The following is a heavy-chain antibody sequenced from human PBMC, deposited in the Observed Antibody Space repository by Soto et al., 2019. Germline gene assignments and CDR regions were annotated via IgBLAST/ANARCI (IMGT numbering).Heavy chain of an antibody. Sequence: GGSLRLSCAASGFTFSSYSMNWVRQAPGKGLEWVSSISSSSSYIYYADSVKGRFTISRDNAKNSLYLQMNSLRAEDTAVYYCAKDGRNWNYDDYWGQGTLVTVSS. D-gene: IGHD1-1*01. CDR3: AKDGRNWNYDDY. V-gene: IGHV3-21*04. CDR1: GFTFSSYS. CDR2: ISSSSSYI. J-gene: IGHJ4*02.